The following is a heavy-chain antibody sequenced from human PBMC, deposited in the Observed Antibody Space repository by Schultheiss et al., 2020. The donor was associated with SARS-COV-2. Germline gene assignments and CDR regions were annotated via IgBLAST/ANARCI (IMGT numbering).Heavy chain of an antibody. CDR1: GFTFSSYA. CDR2: ISGSGGST. V-gene: IGHV3-23*01. J-gene: IGHJ4*02. D-gene: IGHD3-22*01. Sequence: GGSLRLSCAASGFTFSSYAVSWVRQAPGKGLEWVSAISGSGGSTYYADSVKGRFTISRDTAKNTLYLQMNSLRAEDTAVYYCAREGYYDSSGYSVFDYWGQGTLVTVSS. CDR3: AREGYYDSSGYSVFDY.